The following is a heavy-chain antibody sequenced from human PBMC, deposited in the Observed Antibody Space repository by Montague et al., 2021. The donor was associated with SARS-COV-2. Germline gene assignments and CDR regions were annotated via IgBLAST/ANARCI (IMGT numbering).Heavy chain of an antibody. J-gene: IGHJ5*02. CDR1: GDSVSSSGYY. V-gene: IGHV4-39*01. D-gene: IGHD2-15*01. CDR3: AGHRRGGLVVAAPNWFDP. CDR2: IYFSGSS. Sequence: SETLSLTCTVSGDSVSSSGYYWGWIRQPPGKGLEWIGSIYFSGSSYYNPSLKSRVSISVDTSKNQFSLRLSSVTSADTAVYYCAGHRRGGLVVAAPNWFDPWGQGTLVTVSS.